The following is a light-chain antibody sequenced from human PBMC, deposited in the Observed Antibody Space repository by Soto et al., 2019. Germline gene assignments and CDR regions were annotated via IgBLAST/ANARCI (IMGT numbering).Light chain of an antibody. CDR1: QSVSSN. J-gene: IGKJ4*01. CDR3: QQYNVWPLT. CDR2: VAS. V-gene: IGKV3-15*01. Sequence: EIVMTQSPATLSVSPGERATLSCRASQSVSSNLAWYQQKPGQTPKLLIYVASTRATGIPARFSGSGSGTEFTLTISSRQSEDFAVYYCQQYNVWPLTFGGGTKGEFK.